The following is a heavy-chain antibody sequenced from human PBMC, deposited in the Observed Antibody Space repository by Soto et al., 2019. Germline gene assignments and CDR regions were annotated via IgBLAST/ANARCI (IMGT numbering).Heavy chain of an antibody. D-gene: IGHD6-13*01. V-gene: IGHV4-4*07. J-gene: IGHJ5*01. CDR1: RASIYTYS. CDR3: ARQTTYSSSWYDY. Sequence: SETLSLTCTVSRASIYTYSWTWIRQPAGKGLQWIGHIYSSGSANYSPSLKSRVSMSVDSSKNQISLKLSSVTAADTALYYCARQTTYSSSWYDYWGHGTLVTVSS. CDR2: IYSSGSA.